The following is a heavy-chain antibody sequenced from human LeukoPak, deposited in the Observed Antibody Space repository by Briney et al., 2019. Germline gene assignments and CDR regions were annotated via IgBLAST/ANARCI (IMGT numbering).Heavy chain of an antibody. Sequence: SLRLPFATSGFTFSNYGMHWVRQAPGQGLEGVAVISYDGSNKYYADSGKGRFTISRDNSKNTLYLQMNSLRAEDTAVYYCAKDRQICPYCSGMAVWGQGTTVTVSS. V-gene: IGHV3-30*18. CDR3: AKDRQICPYCSGMAV. CDR2: ISYDGSNK. CDR1: GFTFSNYG. D-gene: IGHD2-15*01. J-gene: IGHJ6*02.